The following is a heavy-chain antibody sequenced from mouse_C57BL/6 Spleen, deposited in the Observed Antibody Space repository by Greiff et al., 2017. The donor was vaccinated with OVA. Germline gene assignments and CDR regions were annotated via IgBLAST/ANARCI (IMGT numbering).Heavy chain of an antibody. V-gene: IGHV1-15*01. CDR2: IDPETGGT. CDR1: GYTFTDYE. Sequence: QVQLKESGAELVRPGASVTLSCKASGYTFTDYEMHWVKQTPVHGLEWIGAIDPETGGTAYNQKFKGKAILTADKSSSTAYMELRSLTSEDSAVYYCTRYYYGSSWFAYWGQGTLVTVSA. D-gene: IGHD1-1*01. J-gene: IGHJ3*01. CDR3: TRYYYGSSWFAY.